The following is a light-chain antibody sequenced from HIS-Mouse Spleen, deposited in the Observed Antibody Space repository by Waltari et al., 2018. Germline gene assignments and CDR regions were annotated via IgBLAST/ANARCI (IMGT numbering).Light chain of an antibody. Sequence: DIQITQSPSTLAASVGDRVTITCRASQRISSWLAWYQQKPGKAPKLLIYTASSLESGVPSRFSGSGSGTEFTLTISSLQPDDFATYYCQQYNSYSWTFGQGTKVEIK. CDR2: TAS. V-gene: IGKV1-5*03. J-gene: IGKJ1*01. CDR3: QQYNSYSWT. CDR1: QRISSW.